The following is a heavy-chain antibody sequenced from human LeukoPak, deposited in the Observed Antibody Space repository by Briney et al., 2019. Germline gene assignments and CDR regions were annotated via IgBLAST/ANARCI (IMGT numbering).Heavy chain of an antibody. CDR2: ISGSGGST. V-gene: IGHV3-23*01. Sequence: SGGSLRLSCAASGFTFSGYAMSWVRQAPGKGLEWVSAISGSGGSTYYADSVKGRFTISRDNSKNTLYLQMNSLRGEDTAVYYCAKAVVRAAATGGGMDVWGQGTTVTVSS. CDR3: AKAVVRAAATGGGMDV. J-gene: IGHJ6*02. CDR1: GFTFSGYA. D-gene: IGHD2-15*01.